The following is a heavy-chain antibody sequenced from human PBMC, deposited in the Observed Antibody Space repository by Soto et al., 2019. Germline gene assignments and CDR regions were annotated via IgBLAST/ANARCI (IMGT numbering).Heavy chain of an antibody. V-gene: IGHV3-33*06. D-gene: IGHD2-15*01. CDR2: IWYDGSNK. CDR1: GFTFSSYG. J-gene: IGHJ6*02. Sequence: GGSLRLSCAASGFTFSSYGMHWVRQAPGKGLEWVAVIWYDGSNKYYADSVKGRFTISRDNSKNTLYLQMNSLRAEDTAVYYCAKETRINYYYGMDVWGQGPRSPSP. CDR3: AKETRINYYYGMDV.